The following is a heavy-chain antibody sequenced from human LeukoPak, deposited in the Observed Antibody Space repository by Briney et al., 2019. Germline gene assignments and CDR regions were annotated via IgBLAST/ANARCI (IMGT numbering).Heavy chain of an antibody. CDR1: GYSFTNYA. J-gene: IGHJ4*02. CDR3: ARAFQSLGGLSLPDY. D-gene: IGHD3-16*02. Sequence: ASVKVSCKASGYSFTNYAMNWVRQAPGQGLEWMGWIHPSTGNPAYAQGFTGRFVFSLDTSVSTTYLQISSLRAEDTAVYFCARAFQSLGGLSLPDYWGQGTLVTVSS. CDR2: IHPSTGNP. V-gene: IGHV7-4-1*02.